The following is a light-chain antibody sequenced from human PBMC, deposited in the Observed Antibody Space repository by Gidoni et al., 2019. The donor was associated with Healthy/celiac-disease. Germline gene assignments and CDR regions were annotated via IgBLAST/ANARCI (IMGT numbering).Light chain of an antibody. Sequence: SYNLTQPPSVSVSPGQTARITCSGDALPKQYAYWYQQKPGQAPVLVIYKDSERPSGIPERFSGSSSGTTVTLTISGVQAEDEADYYCQSADSSGTRWVFGGGTKLTVL. J-gene: IGLJ3*02. CDR3: QSADSSGTRWV. CDR1: ALPKQY. V-gene: IGLV3-25*03. CDR2: KDS.